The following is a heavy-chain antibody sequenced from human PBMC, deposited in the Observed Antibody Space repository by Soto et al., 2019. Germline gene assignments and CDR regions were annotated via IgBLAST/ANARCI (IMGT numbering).Heavy chain of an antibody. D-gene: IGHD4-4*01. CDR3: AKDAYRRGMNHWFDP. CDR2: ISWDGST. V-gene: IGHV3-43*01. Sequence: GGSLRLSCQASGFNFSDYTLHWVRQSPGKGLEWVSFISWDGSTYYGESVQGRFTVSRDNNKNSLYLHISGLRPEDTGFYYCAKDAYRRGMNHWFDPWGQGTLVTVSS. CDR1: GFNFSDYT. J-gene: IGHJ5*02.